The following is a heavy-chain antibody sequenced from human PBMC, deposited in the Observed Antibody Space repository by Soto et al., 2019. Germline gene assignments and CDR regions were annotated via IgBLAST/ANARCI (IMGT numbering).Heavy chain of an antibody. Sequence: EVQLVESGGGLVKPGGSLRLSCAASGFDFSSYSMNWVRQAPGKGLEWVSSINEDSSYIYYAHSLRARFTISRDNAKESLYLQMNSMRAEDTAVYYGVRDFGWYFRSGYMDVWGDGATVTVSS. V-gene: IGHV3-21*02. CDR1: GFDFSSYS. CDR3: VRDFGWYFRSGYMDV. D-gene: IGHD6-19*01. J-gene: IGHJ6*03. CDR2: INEDSSYI.